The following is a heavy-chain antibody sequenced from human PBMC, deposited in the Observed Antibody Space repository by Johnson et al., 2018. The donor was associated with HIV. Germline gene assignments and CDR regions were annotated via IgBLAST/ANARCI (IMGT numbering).Heavy chain of an antibody. D-gene: IGHD3-10*01. V-gene: IGHV3-33*05. Sequence: QVQLVESGGGVVQPGRSLRLSCTTSGFIFSSYGMHWVRQSPGKGLEWVAFISSDGSNIYYAASVKGRFTVSRDDSKNSVYLQMSSLKTEDTAVYYCTRDRDGVGVSWGQGTMVTVSS. CDR3: TRDRDGVGVS. CDR1: GFIFSSYG. CDR2: ISSDGSNI. J-gene: IGHJ3*01.